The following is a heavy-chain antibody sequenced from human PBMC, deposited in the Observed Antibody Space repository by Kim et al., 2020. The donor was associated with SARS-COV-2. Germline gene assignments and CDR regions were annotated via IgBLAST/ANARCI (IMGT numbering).Heavy chain of an antibody. V-gene: IGHV3-11*05. CDR3: ARDSSDDYGDYASTPVDY. Sequence: KGRFTISRDNAKNSLYLQMNSLRAEDTAVYYCARDSSDDYGDYASTPVDYWGQGTLVTVSS. J-gene: IGHJ4*02. D-gene: IGHD4-17*01.